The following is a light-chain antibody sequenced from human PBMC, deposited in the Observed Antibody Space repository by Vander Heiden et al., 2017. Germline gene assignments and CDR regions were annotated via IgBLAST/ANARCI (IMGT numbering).Light chain of an antibody. CDR2: VNS. CDR1: SPNIGAGYN. Sequence: QSVLTQPPSVSEPPGQRVTISCSVGSPNIGAGYNVQWYQQLQGAAPRLLIYVNSNRPSGVPDRFSGSKSGTSASLAITGLQAEDEADYYCQSYDRSLSGLVFGGGTKLTVL. V-gene: IGLV1-40*01. J-gene: IGLJ3*02. CDR3: QSYDRSLSGLV.